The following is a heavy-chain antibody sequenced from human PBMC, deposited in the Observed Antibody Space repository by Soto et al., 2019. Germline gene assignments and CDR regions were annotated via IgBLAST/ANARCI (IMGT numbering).Heavy chain of an antibody. CDR3: GKRPLPEGLQGTLGAFDF. V-gene: IGHV3-23*01. J-gene: IGHJ3*01. CDR2: LSGSGRST. Sequence: EVQVLESGGGLVQPGGSLRLSCAASGFTFSTYGMSWVRQAPGKGLEWVSDLSGSGRSTYYTDSVKGRFTISRDNSKNTLYLQMNTLRADDTAVYYCGKRPLPEGLQGTLGAFDFWGQGTKVTVSS. CDR1: GFTFSTYG.